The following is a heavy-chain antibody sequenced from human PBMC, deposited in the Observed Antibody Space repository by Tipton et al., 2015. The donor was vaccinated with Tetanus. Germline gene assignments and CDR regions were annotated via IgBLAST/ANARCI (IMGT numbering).Heavy chain of an antibody. V-gene: IGHV4-59*08. D-gene: IGHD5-18*01. CDR1: GGSISSYY. CDR2: IHSSGST. CDR3: ARLRAYTYGYRGSYFDY. Sequence: TLSLTCTVSGGSISSYYWSWIRQPPGKGPEWIGQIHSSGSTNYIPSLKSRVTISLDTSKNQFSLRLSSVTAADTAVYYCARLRAYTYGYRGSYFDYWGQGILVTVSS. J-gene: IGHJ4*02.